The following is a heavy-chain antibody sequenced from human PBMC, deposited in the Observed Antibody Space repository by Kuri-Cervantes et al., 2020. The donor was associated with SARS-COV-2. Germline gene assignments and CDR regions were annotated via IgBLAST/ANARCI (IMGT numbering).Heavy chain of an antibody. J-gene: IGHJ3*02. CDR1: GGSFSSHY. D-gene: IGHD6-25*01. Sequence: GSLRLSCAVYGGSFSSHYWSWIRQPPGKGLEWIGEINHSGSTNYNPSLKSRVTISVDMSDNQFSLKVTSVTAADTAVYYCARISAINNAFDIWGQGTQVTVSS. CDR3: ARISAINNAFDI. V-gene: IGHV4-34*01. CDR2: INHSGST.